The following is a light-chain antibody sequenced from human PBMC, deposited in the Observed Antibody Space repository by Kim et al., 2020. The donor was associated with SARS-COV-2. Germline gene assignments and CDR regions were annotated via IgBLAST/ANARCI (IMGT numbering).Light chain of an antibody. CDR2: VAS. CDR1: QHIRNW. Sequence: EIQMTQSPSSLSASVGDTVTITCRASQHIRNWLAWYQQKPGKAPKSLIYVASTLHSGVPSRFSGSGSGTDFTLTISSLQPEDFATYYCQHYDSYPITFGQGTRLEIK. J-gene: IGKJ5*01. CDR3: QHYDSYPIT. V-gene: IGKV1D-16*01.